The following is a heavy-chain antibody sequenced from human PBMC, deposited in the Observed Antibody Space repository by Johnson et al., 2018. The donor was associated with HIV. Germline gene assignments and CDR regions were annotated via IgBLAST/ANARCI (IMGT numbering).Heavy chain of an antibody. V-gene: IGHV3-66*01. D-gene: IGHD3-3*01. Sequence: EKLVESGGGLVQPGGSLRLSCAASGFTVSSNYMSWVRQAPGKGLEWVSVIYSGGSTYYAAPVKGRLTIARNNFKNTLYLQMKSLRAEDTAGYYCAKGSRFTIFGVVPYTFDIWGQGTMVTVSS. CDR2: IYSGGST. CDR1: GFTVSSNY. J-gene: IGHJ3*02. CDR3: AKGSRFTIFGVVPYTFDI.